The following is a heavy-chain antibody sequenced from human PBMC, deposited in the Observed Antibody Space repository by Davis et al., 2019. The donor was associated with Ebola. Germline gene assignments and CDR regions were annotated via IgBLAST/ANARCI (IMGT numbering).Heavy chain of an antibody. CDR2: TRNNANGFTT. Sequence: GGSLRLSCAASGFILSDHYMDWVRQAPGKGLEWVGRTRNNANGFTTEYAAFVKDRFTTEREDSKNQLSLQMNSLKTEDTAVYYCAGSLAGSDYYGMDVWGKGTTVTVSS. J-gene: IGHJ6*04. CDR3: AGSLAGSDYYGMDV. CDR1: GFILSDHY. V-gene: IGHV3-72*01. D-gene: IGHD3-3*02.